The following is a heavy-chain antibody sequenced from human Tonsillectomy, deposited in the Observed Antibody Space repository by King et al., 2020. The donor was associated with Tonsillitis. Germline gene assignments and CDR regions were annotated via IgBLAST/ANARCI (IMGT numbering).Heavy chain of an antibody. Sequence: VQLVESGGGLVQPGGSLRLSCAASGFTFSNYWMHWVRQAPGKGLLWVSRINSDGSSTSYGDSVKGRFTISRDNATNTLYLQMNSLRAEDTAVYYCARDDWDDGYSYGYVYWGQGTLVTVSS. V-gene: IGHV3-74*01. CDR3: ARDDWDDGYSYGYVY. CDR1: GFTFSNYW. J-gene: IGHJ4*02. D-gene: IGHD5-18*01. CDR2: INSDGSST.